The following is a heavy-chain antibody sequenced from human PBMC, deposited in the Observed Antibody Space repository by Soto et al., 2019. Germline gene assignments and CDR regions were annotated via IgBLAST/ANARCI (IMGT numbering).Heavy chain of an antibody. CDR2: TYYRSKWYN. CDR3: ARDRYCSGGTCFSYWYFDL. CDR1: GDSVSSNSAA. D-gene: IGHD2-15*01. V-gene: IGHV6-1*01. Sequence: QVQLQQSGPGLVKPSQTLSLTCAIFGDSVSSNSAAWNWNRQSPSRGLEWLGRTYYRSKWYNDYAVSVKSRIPTNPDTSENQFSLLLNSVTPEYTAVYYCARDRYCSGGTCFSYWYFDLWGGGALVTVSS. J-gene: IGHJ2*01.